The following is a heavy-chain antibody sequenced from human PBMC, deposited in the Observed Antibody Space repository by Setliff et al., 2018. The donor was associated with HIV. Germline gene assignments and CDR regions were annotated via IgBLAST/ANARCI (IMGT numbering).Heavy chain of an antibody. D-gene: IGHD3-22*01. CDR1: GGTFRKYS. J-gene: IGHJ2*01. V-gene: IGHV1-69*13. CDR3: ARDDHYYDMGSILSDWFFDL. CDR2: IIPMFGST. Sequence: SVKVSCKAPGGTFRKYSMNWVRQAPGQGLEWMGGIIPMFGSTTYAQKFQDRVTITADESKDTVEMELSSLTSEDTAVYYCARDDHYYDMGSILSDWFFDLWDRGTLVTVSS.